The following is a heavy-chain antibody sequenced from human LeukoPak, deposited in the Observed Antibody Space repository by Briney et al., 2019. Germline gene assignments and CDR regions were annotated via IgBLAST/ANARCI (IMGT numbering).Heavy chain of an antibody. CDR2: MYYSGTN. J-gene: IGHJ4*02. Sequence: SETLSLTCTVSGGSISSGGYYWSWIRQHPVKGLEWIGSMYYSGTNYYNPSLKSRVTISGDTAKKQFSLKLSSVTAADTAVYYCARGRSGYPVDYWGQGTLVTVSS. CDR1: GGSISSGGYY. D-gene: IGHD3-22*01. CDR3: ARGRSGYPVDY. V-gene: IGHV4-31*03.